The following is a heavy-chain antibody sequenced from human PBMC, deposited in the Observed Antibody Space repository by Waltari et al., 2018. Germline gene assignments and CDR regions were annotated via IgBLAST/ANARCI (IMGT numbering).Heavy chain of an antibody. Sequence: QVQLQESGPGLVKPSETLSLTCAVSGYSISSGYYWGWIPQPPGKGLEWIGSIYHSGSTYYNPSLKSRVTISVDTSKNQFSLKLSSVTAADTAVYYCARGWGVPAAMENWFDPWGQGTLVTVSS. D-gene: IGHD2-2*01. CDR2: IYHSGST. J-gene: IGHJ5*02. CDR1: GYSISSGYY. V-gene: IGHV4-38-2*01. CDR3: ARGWGVPAAMENWFDP.